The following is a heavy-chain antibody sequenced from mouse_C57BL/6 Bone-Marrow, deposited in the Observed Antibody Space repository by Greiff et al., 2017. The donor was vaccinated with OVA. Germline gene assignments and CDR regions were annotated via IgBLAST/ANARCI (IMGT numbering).Heavy chain of an antibody. CDR3: ARGSYDYGFAY. Sequence: QVQLQQSGAELVRPGTSVKMSCKASGYTFTNYWIGWAKQRPGHGLEWIGDIYPGGGYTNYNEKFKGKATLTADKSSSTAYMQFSRLTSDDSAIFYCARGSYDYGFAYWGQGTLVTVSA. CDR2: IYPGGGYT. D-gene: IGHD2-4*01. J-gene: IGHJ3*01. CDR1: GYTFTNYW. V-gene: IGHV1-63*01.